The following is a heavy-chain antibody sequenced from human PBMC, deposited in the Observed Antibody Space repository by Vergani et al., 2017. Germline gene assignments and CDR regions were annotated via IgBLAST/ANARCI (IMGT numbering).Heavy chain of an antibody. J-gene: IGHJ4*02. Sequence: DVQLVESGGGLVQPGGSLRLSCAASGFTFSSYWMSWVRQAPGKGLEWVANIKQDGSEKYYVDSVKGRFTISRDNAKNSLYLQMNSLRAEDTAVYYCARDGGHYYDSSGHYDVHPSDYWGQGTLVTVSS. CDR3: ARDGGHYYDSSGHYDVHPSDY. CDR2: IKQDGSEK. V-gene: IGHV3-7*01. D-gene: IGHD3-22*01. CDR1: GFTFSSYW.